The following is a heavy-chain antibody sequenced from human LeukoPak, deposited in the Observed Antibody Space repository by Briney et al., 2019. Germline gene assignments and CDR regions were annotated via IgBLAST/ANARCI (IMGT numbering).Heavy chain of an antibody. Sequence: KTSETLSLTCAVYGGSFSGYYWSWIRQPPGKGLEWIGKINHYGSTNYNPSLKSRVTLSVDTSKNQFSLKLSSVTAADTAVYYCARGNYYYDSSGHQNYFDYWGQGTLVTVSS. CDR3: ARGNYYYDSSGHQNYFDY. D-gene: IGHD3-22*01. V-gene: IGHV4-34*01. J-gene: IGHJ4*02. CDR2: INHYGST. CDR1: GGSFSGYY.